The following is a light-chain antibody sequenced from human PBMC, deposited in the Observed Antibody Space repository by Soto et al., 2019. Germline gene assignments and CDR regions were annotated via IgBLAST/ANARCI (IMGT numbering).Light chain of an antibody. V-gene: IGKV1-5*01. CDR1: QSITNW. J-gene: IGKJ1*01. CDR3: QQYNNYSPT. CDR2: DAS. Sequence: DIQMTQSPSTLSAHVGDRVTITCRASQSITNWVAWYQQKPGKAPKLLIYDASNLESGVPSSFSGGGSGTDFTLTVSSLQPDDFATYYCQQYNNYSPTFGQGTKVEV.